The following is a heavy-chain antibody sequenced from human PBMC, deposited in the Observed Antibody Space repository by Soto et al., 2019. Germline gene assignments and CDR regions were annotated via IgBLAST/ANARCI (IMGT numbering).Heavy chain of an antibody. D-gene: IGHD3-10*01. CDR1: GYSFTSYW. V-gene: IGHV5-10-1*01. J-gene: IGHJ6*02. CDR3: ARLRELLWFGETNYYTGMDA. Sequence: GESLKISCKGSGYSFTSYWISWVRQMPGKGLEWMGRIDPSDSYTNYSPSFQGHVTISADKSISTAYLQWSSLKASDTAMYYCARLRELLWFGETNYYTGMDAWGQATTVTVPS. CDR2: IDPSDSYT.